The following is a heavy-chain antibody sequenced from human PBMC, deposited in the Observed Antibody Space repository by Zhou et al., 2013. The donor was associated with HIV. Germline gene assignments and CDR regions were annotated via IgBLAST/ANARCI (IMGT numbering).Heavy chain of an antibody. CDR1: GGTFTSYA. CDR2: VIPMFGSV. Sequence: QVQLVQSGAEVKRPGSSVKVSCKALGGTFTSYAISWVRQAPGQGLEWMGGVIPMFGSVDYAQKFKGKVTISTDKSTSTAYMELSSLRSEDTAVYYCARNSAYYDILTGYQDYYYYMDVWGKGTTVTVSS. CDR3: ARNSAYYDILTGYQDYYYYMDV. D-gene: IGHD3-9*01. J-gene: IGHJ6*03. V-gene: IGHV1-69*05.